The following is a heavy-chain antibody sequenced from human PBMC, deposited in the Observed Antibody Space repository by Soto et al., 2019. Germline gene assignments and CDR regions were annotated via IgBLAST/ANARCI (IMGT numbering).Heavy chain of an antibody. CDR1: GGSISSLGHY. Sequence: QVQLQESGPGLVKPSQTLSLTCSVSGGSISSLGHYCTWIRQQPGKGLEWIGYIYYRGSTDYNPYLKSRVTISVDRAKNQFSLNMSSVTAAGTAIYYCARESGGYDSSTGYGLDVWGQGTTVTVSS. CDR2: IYYRGST. D-gene: IGHD6-25*01. V-gene: IGHV4-31*03. J-gene: IGHJ6*02. CDR3: ARESGGYDSSTGYGLDV.